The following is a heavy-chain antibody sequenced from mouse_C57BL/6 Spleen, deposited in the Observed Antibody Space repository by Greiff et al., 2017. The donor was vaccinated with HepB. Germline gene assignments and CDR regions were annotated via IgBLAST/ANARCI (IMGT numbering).Heavy chain of an antibody. CDR1: GYAFSSSW. Sequence: QVQLQQSGPELVKPGASVKISCKASGYAFSSSWMNWVKQRPGKGLEWIGRIYPGDGDTNYNGKFKGKATLTADKSSSTAYMQLSSLTSEDSAVYFCARGSYDGYYVGYFDVWGTGTTVTVSS. CDR3: ARGSYDGYYVGYFDV. CDR2: IYPGDGDT. V-gene: IGHV1-82*01. D-gene: IGHD2-3*01. J-gene: IGHJ1*03.